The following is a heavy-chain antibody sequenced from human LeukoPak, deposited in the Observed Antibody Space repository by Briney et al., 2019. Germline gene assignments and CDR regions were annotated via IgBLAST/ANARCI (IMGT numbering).Heavy chain of an antibody. CDR3: ARSAYGMDV. CDR1: GFTFSSHW. CDR2: ISSSSSYT. V-gene: IGHV3-21*05. Sequence: GGSLRLSCEAAGFTFSSHWMYWVRQAPGKGLEWVSYISSSSSYTNYADSVKGRFTISRDNAKNSLYLQMNSLRAEDTAVYYCARSAYGMDVWGQGTTVTVSS. J-gene: IGHJ6*02.